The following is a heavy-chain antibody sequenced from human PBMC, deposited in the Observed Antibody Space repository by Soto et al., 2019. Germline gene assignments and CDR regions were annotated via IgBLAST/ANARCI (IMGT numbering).Heavy chain of an antibody. Sequence: GGSLRLSCAASGFTFSSYAMSWVRQAPGKGLEWVSAISGSGGSTYYADSVKGRFTISRDNSKNTLYLQMNSLRAEDTAVYYCAKGRGYGSGSYTNYWGQGTLVTVSS. CDR1: GFTFSSYA. D-gene: IGHD3-10*01. CDR3: AKGRGYGSGSYTNY. V-gene: IGHV3-23*01. J-gene: IGHJ4*02. CDR2: ISGSGGST.